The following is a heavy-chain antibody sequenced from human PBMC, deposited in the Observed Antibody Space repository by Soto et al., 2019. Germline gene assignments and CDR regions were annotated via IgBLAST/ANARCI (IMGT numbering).Heavy chain of an antibody. D-gene: IGHD1-26*01. J-gene: IGHJ6*02. CDR2: IYYSGST. Sequence: PSETLSLTCTVSGGSISSGGYYWSWIRQHPGKGPEWIGYIYYSGSTYYNPSLKSRVTISVDTSKNQFSPKLSSVTAADTAVYYCARMGSLEYGMDVWGQGTTVTVSS. V-gene: IGHV4-31*03. CDR1: GGSISSGGYY. CDR3: ARMGSLEYGMDV.